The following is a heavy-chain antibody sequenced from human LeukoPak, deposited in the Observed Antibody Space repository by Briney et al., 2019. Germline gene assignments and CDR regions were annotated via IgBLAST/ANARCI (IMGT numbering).Heavy chain of an antibody. CDR2: IIPMFGTA. J-gene: IGHJ3*02. Sequence: GASVKVSCKASGGTFSSYAISWVRQAPGQGLEWMGGIIPMFGTANYAQKFQGRVTMTRDMSTSTVYMELSSLRSEDTAVYYCASTPRESSGWYLVAFDIWGQGTMVTVSS. D-gene: IGHD6-19*01. CDR3: ASTPRESSGWYLVAFDI. V-gene: IGHV1-69*05. CDR1: GGTFSSYA.